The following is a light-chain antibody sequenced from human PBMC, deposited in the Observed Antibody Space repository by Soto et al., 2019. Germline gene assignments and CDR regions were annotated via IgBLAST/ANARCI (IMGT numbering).Light chain of an antibody. CDR1: QGINNY. V-gene: IGKV1-9*01. J-gene: IGKJ4*01. CDR2: LTS. CDR3: QQVKSYPLT. Sequence: DIQLTQSPSFLSASIGDRVTISCRASQGINNYLVWYQQEPGKAPKLLIYLTSTLQSGVPSRFSGSGYGTEFTLTISSLQPEDFGTYYCQQVKSYPLTFGGGTKVEI.